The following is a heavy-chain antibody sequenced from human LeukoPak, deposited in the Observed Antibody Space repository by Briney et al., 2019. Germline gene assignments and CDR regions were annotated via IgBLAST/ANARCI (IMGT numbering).Heavy chain of an antibody. J-gene: IGHJ4*02. CDR2: INHSGST. D-gene: IGHD3-22*01. Sequence: KPSETLSLTCAVYGGSFSGYYWSWIRQPPGKGLEWIGEINHSGSTNYNPSLKSRVTISVDTSKNQFSLKLSSVTAADTAAYYCARGGSSGYYLRFDYWGQGTLVTVSS. V-gene: IGHV4-34*01. CDR1: GGSFSGYY. CDR3: ARGGSSGYYLRFDY.